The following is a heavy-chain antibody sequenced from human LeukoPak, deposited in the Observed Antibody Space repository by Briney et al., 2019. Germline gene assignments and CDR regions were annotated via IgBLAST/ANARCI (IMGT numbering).Heavy chain of an antibody. CDR1: GCTFSSYS. J-gene: IGHJ4*02. D-gene: IGHD3-10*01. V-gene: IGHV3-48*02. CDR3: ARGSGNSFDY. CDR2: ISSSSSAM. Sequence: GGSLILSCAASGCTFSSYSMSWVRQAPGKGPEWVSYISSSSSAMYYADSMKGRFTISRDNAKNSLYLQMNNLRDEDTAVYYCARGSGNSFDYWGQGALVTVSS.